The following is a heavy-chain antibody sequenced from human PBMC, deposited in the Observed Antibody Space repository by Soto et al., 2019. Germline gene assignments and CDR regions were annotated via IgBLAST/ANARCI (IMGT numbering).Heavy chain of an antibody. CDR2: IGTAGDT. CDR3: AKRGPDSGSNGLDV. J-gene: IGHJ6*02. CDR1: GFTISTYD. D-gene: IGHD3-10*01. V-gene: IGHV3-13*01. Sequence: EVQLVESGGGLVQPGGSLRLSCAASGFTISTYDMHWVRQSTGKGLEWVSSIGTAGDTYYPGSLKGRITISREDAKNSLYLQINSLTVEDTAVYYCAKRGPDSGSNGLDVWGQGTPVTLSS.